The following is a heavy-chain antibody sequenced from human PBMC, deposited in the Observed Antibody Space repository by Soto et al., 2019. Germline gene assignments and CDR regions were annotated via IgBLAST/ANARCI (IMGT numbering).Heavy chain of an antibody. Sequence: QVTLKESGPVLVKPPETLTLTCTVSGLSLNNDRLGVSWIRQPPGKALGWLAHIFSNDDKSYSTSLKSRLTIFKDTSRSQVVLTMTNMDPVDSATYYCALIKDCSRTDCYLASFDPWGQGTLVTVSS. J-gene: IGHJ5*02. D-gene: IGHD2-2*01. CDR2: IFSNDDK. CDR3: ALIKDCSRTDCYLASFDP. CDR1: GLSLNNDRLG. V-gene: IGHV2-26*01.